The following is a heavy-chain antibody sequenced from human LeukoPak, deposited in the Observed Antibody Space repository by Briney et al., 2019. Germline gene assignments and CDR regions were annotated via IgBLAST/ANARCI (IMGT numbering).Heavy chain of an antibody. CDR3: TSLTTKTP. V-gene: IGHV3-73*01. CDR1: GFILSDSP. J-gene: IGHJ4*02. CDR2: IRTKSNNFAT. Sequence: AGGSLRLSCAASGFILSDSPMHWVRQSSGKGLEWVALIRTKSNNFATAYAASLRGRFTVSRDDSRNTAYLQMNSLRTEDTAVCYCTSLTTKTPWGQGTLVTVSS. D-gene: IGHD4/OR15-4a*01.